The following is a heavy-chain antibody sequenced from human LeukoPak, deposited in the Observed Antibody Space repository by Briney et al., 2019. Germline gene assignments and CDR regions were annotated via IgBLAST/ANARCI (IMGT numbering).Heavy chain of an antibody. D-gene: IGHD2-15*01. CDR3: ARVVVSGTWWFDP. J-gene: IGHJ5*02. CDR2: IWFDGSHK. Sequence: PGGSLRLSCEASGFTFSNYGMHWLRQAPGKGLEWVAVIWFDGSHKYYGDSVKGRFTISRDNSNNTLYLQIDSLRDDDTAIHYCARVVVSGTWWFDPWGQGTLVTVSS. V-gene: IGHV3-33*01. CDR1: GFTFSNYG.